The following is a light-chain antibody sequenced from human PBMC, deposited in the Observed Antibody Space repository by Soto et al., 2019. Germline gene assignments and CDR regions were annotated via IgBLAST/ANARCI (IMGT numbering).Light chain of an antibody. CDR1: QTINTY. CDR2: AAS. CDR3: QQSYSSPIYS. Sequence: DIPMTQSPSSLSASIGDTISITCRASQTINTYLNSYQQKPGKAPELLIYAASSLQSGVPSRFTGSGSGTHFTLTLNSPQAEDFVTYYCQQSYSSPIYSFGQGTRLEIK. V-gene: IGKV1-39*01. J-gene: IGKJ2*01.